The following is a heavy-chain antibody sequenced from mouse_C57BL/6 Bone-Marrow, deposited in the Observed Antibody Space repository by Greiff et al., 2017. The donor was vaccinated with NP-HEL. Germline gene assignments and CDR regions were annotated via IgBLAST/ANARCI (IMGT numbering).Heavy chain of an antibody. CDR2: ISYDGSN. V-gene: IGHV3-6*01. CDR3: AREIRWLLLDY. D-gene: IGHD2-3*01. CDR1: GYSITSGYY. J-gene: IGHJ2*01. Sequence: DVQLQESGPGLVKPSQSLSLTCSVTGYSITSGYYWNWIRQFPGNKLEWMGYISYDGSNNYNPSLKNRISITRDTSKNQFFLKLNSVTTEDTATYYCAREIRWLLLDYWGQGTTLTVSS.